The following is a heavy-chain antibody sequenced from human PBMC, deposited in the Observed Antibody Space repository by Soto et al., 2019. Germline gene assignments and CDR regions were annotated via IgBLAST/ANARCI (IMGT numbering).Heavy chain of an antibody. D-gene: IGHD3-16*01. V-gene: IGHV1-69*13. Sequence: SVKVSCKASGGTFSSYAISWVRPAPGQGLEWMGGIIPIFGTANYAQKFQGRVTITADESTSTAYMELSSLRSEDTAVYYCASVVTFGGDFYGMDVWGQGTTVTVSS. CDR1: GGTFSSYA. CDR3: ASVVTFGGDFYGMDV. CDR2: IIPIFGTA. J-gene: IGHJ6*02.